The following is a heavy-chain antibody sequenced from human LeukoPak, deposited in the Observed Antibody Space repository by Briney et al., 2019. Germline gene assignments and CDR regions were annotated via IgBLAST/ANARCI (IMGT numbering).Heavy chain of an antibody. V-gene: IGHV1-8*02. Sequence: GASVKVSCKASGYTFTGYYMHWVRQATGQGLEWMGWMNPNSGNTGYAQKFQGRATMTRNTSISTAYMELSSLRSEDTAVYYCASFLEGSCSSTSCRSDYWGQGTLVTVSS. CDR3: ASFLEGSCSSTSCRSDY. CDR1: GYTFTGYY. CDR2: MNPNSGNT. J-gene: IGHJ4*02. D-gene: IGHD2-2*01.